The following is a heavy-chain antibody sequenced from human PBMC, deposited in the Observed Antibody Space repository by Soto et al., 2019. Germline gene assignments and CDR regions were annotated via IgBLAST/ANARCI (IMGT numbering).Heavy chain of an antibody. Sequence: SETLSLTCTVSGGSVSSGTYYWTWIRQPPGKGLEWIGYIHDSGITAYNPSLKSRVTISVDTSKNHFSLTLTSVTAADTAVHYRARDRGSSIDYWGQGTLVTVSS. CDR2: IHDSGIT. V-gene: IGHV4-61*03. D-gene: IGHD3-16*01. J-gene: IGHJ4*02. CDR3: ARDRGSSIDY. CDR1: GGSVSSGTYY.